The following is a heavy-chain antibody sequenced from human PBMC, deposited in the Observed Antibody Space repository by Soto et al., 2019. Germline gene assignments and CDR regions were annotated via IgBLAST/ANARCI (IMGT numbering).Heavy chain of an antibody. Sequence: SLKLSCKPSRGTFSRYAIRWVREAPGHGLEWMGGIIPIFGTANYAQKFQGRVTITADESTSTAYMELCSLRSEHRAVYYCARAGITILLHASFDYRGQGTLVTVSS. V-gene: IGHV1-69*13. CDR1: RGTFSRYA. J-gene: IGHJ4*02. D-gene: IGHD3-3*01. CDR3: ARAGITILLHASFDY. CDR2: IIPIFGTA.